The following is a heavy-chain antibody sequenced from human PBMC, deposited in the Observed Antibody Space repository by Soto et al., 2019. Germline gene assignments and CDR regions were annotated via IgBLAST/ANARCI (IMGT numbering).Heavy chain of an antibody. J-gene: IGHJ4*02. CDR1: GASISTYY. CDR2: ISNSGLT. D-gene: IGHD2-21*01. Sequence: SETLSLTCTVSGASISTYYWSWIRRPPGKGPEWIGYISNSGLTKYNPSLKSRVTISVDTSKNHLSLNLSSVSAADTAVYFCARDYSNCFDCWGQGTQVTVSS. CDR3: ARDYSNCFDC. V-gene: IGHV4-59*01.